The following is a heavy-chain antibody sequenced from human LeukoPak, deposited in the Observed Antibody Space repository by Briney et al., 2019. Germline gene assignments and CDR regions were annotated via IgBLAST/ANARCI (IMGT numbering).Heavy chain of an antibody. D-gene: IGHD3-3*01. J-gene: IGHJ4*02. CDR1: GGSISSSSYY. CDR3: ARDLLYYDFWSGYLYDY. V-gene: IGHV4-39*07. CDR2: IYYSGST. Sequence: NASETLSLTCTVSGGSISSSSYYWGWIRQPPGKGLEWIGSIYYSGSTYYNPSLKSRVTISVDTSKNQFSLKLSSVTAADTAVYYCARDLLYYDFWSGYLYDYWGQGTLVTVSS.